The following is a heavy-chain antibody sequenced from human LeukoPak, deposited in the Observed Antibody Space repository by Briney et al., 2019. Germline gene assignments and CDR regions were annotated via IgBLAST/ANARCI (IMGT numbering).Heavy chain of an antibody. D-gene: IGHD2-2*01. Sequence: SETLSLTCTVSGGSISSYYWSWIRQPAGKGMEWIGRIYISGSTNYNPSLKSRVTMSVDTSKNQFSLKLSSVTAADTAVYYCARDACSSTSCSRRGYYFDYWGQGTLVTVSS. CDR2: IYISGST. V-gene: IGHV4-4*07. CDR1: GGSISSYY. J-gene: IGHJ4*02. CDR3: ARDACSSTSCSRRGYYFDY.